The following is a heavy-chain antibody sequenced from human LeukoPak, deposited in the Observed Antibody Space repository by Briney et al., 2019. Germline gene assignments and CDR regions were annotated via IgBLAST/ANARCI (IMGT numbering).Heavy chain of an antibody. CDR3: VRVVTTRSGSYYFDD. V-gene: IGHV3-72*01. Sequence: GGSLRLSCAASGFVNTYHHMVWVRQAPGKGRVWVGRSQTYKPNSCPKEYAASVKGRFTISRDDSKNSMYLQLNSQNTEDTAVYYCVRVVTTRSGSYYFDDWGQGTLVTVSS. D-gene: IGHD6-6*01. CDR1: GFVNTYHH. J-gene: IGHJ4*02. CDR2: SQTYKPNSCPK.